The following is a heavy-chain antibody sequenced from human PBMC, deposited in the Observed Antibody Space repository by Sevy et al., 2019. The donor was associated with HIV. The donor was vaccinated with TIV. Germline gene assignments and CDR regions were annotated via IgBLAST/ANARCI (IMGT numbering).Heavy chain of an antibody. J-gene: IGHJ4*02. D-gene: IGHD6-13*01. V-gene: IGHV3-30*02. CDR3: TKNTAAAGGGGFDY. Sequence: GGSLRLSCTASRFTFSDYGMHWVRQAPGKGLDWVAFIWYDGTDKYYADSVEGRFTISRDNSENKLFLQMNSLRPEDTAVYYCTKNTAAAGGGGFDYWGRGTMVTVSS. CDR2: IWYDGTDK. CDR1: RFTFSDYG.